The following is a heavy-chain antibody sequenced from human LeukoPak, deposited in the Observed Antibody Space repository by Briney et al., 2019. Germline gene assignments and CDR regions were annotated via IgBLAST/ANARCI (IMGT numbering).Heavy chain of an antibody. CDR2: IYPGDSDT. V-gene: IGHV5-51*01. Sequence: PGESLKISCKGSGYSFTSYWIGWVRQMPGKGLEWMGIIYPGDSDTRYSPSFQGQVTISADKSISTAYLQWSSLKASDTAMYYCARHLTNGDYEGWDFQHWGQGTLVTVSS. J-gene: IGHJ1*01. CDR1: GYSFTSYW. CDR3: ARHLTNGDYEGWDFQH. D-gene: IGHD4-17*01.